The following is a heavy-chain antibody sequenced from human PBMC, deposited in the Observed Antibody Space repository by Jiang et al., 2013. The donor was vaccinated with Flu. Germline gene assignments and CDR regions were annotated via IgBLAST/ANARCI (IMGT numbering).Heavy chain of an antibody. J-gene: IGHJ4*02. CDR2: IYTTGST. CDR1: GGSISFGDYY. V-gene: IGHV4-61*02. CDR3: ARELGDLVGATDFDY. Sequence: GPGLVKPSQTLSLTCTVSGGSISFGDYYWSWIRQSAGKGLEWIGRIYTTGSTNYSPSLKSRVTISIDTSKNQFSLRLSSVTAADTAVYYCARELGDLVGATDFDYWGQGTLVTVSS. D-gene: IGHD1-26*01.